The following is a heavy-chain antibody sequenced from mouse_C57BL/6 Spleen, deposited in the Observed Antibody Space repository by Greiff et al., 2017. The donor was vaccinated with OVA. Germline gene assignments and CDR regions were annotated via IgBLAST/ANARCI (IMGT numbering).Heavy chain of an antibody. Sequence: QVQLQQPGAELVRPGTSVKLSCKASGYTFTSYWMHWVKQRPGQGLEWIGVIDPSDSYTNYNQKFKGKATLTVDTSSSTAYMQLSSLTSEDSAVYYCARGRDYDYAMGYWGQGASVTVSS. CDR1: GYTFTSYW. CDR3: ARGRDYDYAMGY. V-gene: IGHV1-59*01. CDR2: IDPSDSYT. J-gene: IGHJ4*01. D-gene: IGHD2-4*01.